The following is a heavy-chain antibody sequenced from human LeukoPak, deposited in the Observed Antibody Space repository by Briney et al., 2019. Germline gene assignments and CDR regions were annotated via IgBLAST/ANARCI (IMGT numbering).Heavy chain of an antibody. D-gene: IGHD3-10*01. Sequence: GGSLRLSCAASGFTFSNYWMTWVRQAPGKGLEWVANIKDDGSPKYYVDSVKGRVTISRDNARNSLDMQMSSLRVEDTAVYYCARIIHYHGAFDIWGQGTMVTVSS. V-gene: IGHV3-7*04. CDR2: IKDDGSPK. CDR3: ARIIHYHGAFDI. J-gene: IGHJ3*02. CDR1: GFTFSNYW.